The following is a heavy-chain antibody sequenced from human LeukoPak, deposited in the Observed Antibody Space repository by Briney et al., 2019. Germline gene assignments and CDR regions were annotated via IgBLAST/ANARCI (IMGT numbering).Heavy chain of an antibody. J-gene: IGHJ6*03. CDR2: INNSGGST. D-gene: IGHD5-24*01. Sequence: GGSLRLSCAASGFTFSSYGMSWVRQAPGKGLEWVSSINNSGGSTYYADSVKGRFTISRDNSRNTLYLQMNSLRAEDTAVYYCAKNRDGYKTHYYYYYMDVWGKGTTVTISS. V-gene: IGHV3-23*01. CDR1: GFTFSSYG. CDR3: AKNRDGYKTHYYYYYMDV.